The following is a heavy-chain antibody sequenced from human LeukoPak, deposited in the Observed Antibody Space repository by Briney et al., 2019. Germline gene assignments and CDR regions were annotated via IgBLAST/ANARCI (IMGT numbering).Heavy chain of an antibody. V-gene: IGHV1-2*02. J-gene: IGHJ6*03. CDR1: GYTFTGYS. CDR2: INPNSGVT. Sequence: ASVKVSCKASGYTFTGYSIHWVRQAPGQGLEWMGWINPNSGVTNYAQKFQGRVTMTRDTSISTAYMELSRLRSDDTAVYYCARGTDCSSTSCRGLYYYYYMDVWGKGTTVTVSS. CDR3: ARGTDCSSTSCRGLYYYYYMDV. D-gene: IGHD2-2*01.